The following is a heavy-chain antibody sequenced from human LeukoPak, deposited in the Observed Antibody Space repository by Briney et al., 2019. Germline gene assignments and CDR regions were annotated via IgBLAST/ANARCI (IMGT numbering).Heavy chain of an antibody. CDR3: ARGYCSSTSCYTKYNWKAYDAFDI. CDR2: IYYSGST. D-gene: IGHD2-2*02. V-gene: IGHV4-31*03. J-gene: IGHJ3*02. Sequence: PSQTLSLTCTVSGGSISSGGYYWSWIRQHPGKGLEWIGYIYYSGSTYYNPSLKSRVTISVDTSKNQFSLKLSSVTAADTAVYYCARGYCSSTSCYTKYNWKAYDAFDIWGQGTMVTVSS. CDR1: GGSISSGGYY.